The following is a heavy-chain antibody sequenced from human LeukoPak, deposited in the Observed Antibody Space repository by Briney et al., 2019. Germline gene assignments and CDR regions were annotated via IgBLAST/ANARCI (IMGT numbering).Heavy chain of an antibody. CDR2: IWYDGSNK. V-gene: IGHV3-33*01. Sequence: GGSLRLSCAASGFTFSSYGMHWVRQAPGKGLEWVAVIWYDGSNKYYADSVKGRFTISRDNSKNTLYLQMNSLRAEDTAVYYCARARDTAMARGFDYWGQGTLVTVSS. CDR1: GFTFSSYG. D-gene: IGHD5-18*01. CDR3: ARARDTAMARGFDY. J-gene: IGHJ4*02.